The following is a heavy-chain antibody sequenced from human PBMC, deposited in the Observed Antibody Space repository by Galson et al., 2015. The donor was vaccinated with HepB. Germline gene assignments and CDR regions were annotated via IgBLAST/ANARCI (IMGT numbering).Heavy chain of an antibody. CDR3: AVFVRRNTGFDF. CDR1: GFDFRSFW. CDR2: IDLARSET. Sequence: SLRLSCAASGFDFRSFWMSWVRQPPGKGLEWVANIDLARSETYYVDSVKGRFTISRDNAKNSLYLQLNSLRAEDTAVYFCAVFVRRNTGFDFWGQGTLVTVSS. V-gene: IGHV3-7*01. D-gene: IGHD2-8*02. J-gene: IGHJ4*02.